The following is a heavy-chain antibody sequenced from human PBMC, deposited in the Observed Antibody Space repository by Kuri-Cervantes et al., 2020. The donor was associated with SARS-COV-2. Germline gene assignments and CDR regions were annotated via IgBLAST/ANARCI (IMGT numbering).Heavy chain of an antibody. Sequence: SLSLTCAASAFTFGSYAMRCVRQAPGKGLEWVAVISYDRSNKYYADSVKGRFTISRDNSKNTLYLQRNSLRAEDTAVYYCARVVVLRYYMDVWGKGTTVTVSS. CDR2: ISYDRSNK. J-gene: IGHJ6*03. V-gene: IGHV3-30*04. D-gene: IGHD3-9*01. CDR3: ARVVVLRYYMDV. CDR1: AFTFGSYA.